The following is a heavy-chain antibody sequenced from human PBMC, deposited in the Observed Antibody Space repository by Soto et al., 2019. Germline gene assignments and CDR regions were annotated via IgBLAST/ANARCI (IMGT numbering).Heavy chain of an antibody. CDR2: IIPILGIA. Sequence: QVQLVQSGAEVKKPGSSVKVSCKASGGTFSSYTISWVRQAPGQGLEWMGRIIPILGIANYAQKFQGRVTITADKSTSTLYXXLSSLRSEDTAVYYCARDLSYYYDSSGYYDNWFDPWGQGTLVTVSS. J-gene: IGHJ5*02. CDR3: ARDLSYYYDSSGYYDNWFDP. D-gene: IGHD3-22*01. CDR1: GGTFSSYT. V-gene: IGHV1-69*08.